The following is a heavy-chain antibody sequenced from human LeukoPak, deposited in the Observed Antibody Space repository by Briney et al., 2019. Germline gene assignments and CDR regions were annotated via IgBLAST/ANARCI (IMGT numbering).Heavy chain of an antibody. CDR3: ARGGGDYFLDP. Sequence: SRTLSLTCTVSGGSISSGDYYWSWIRQPPGTGLEKIGHIYHSGTTYYNSSLKSRVTISVDTSNNQFSLRLSSVTAADTAVYYCARGGGDYFLDPWGQGTLVTVSS. CDR2: IYHSGTT. CDR1: GGSISSGDYY. V-gene: IGHV4-30-4*08. J-gene: IGHJ5*02. D-gene: IGHD4-17*01.